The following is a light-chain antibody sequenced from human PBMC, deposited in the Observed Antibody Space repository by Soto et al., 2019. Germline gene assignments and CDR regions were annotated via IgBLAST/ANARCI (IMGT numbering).Light chain of an antibody. CDR3: QWRSDWPPRLT. CDR1: ESIGND. J-gene: IGKJ4*01. V-gene: IGKV3-11*01. Sequence: EVVLTQSPATLSLSPGERATLSCRASESIGNDLAWYQQKLGQAHKLLIYDASHRAIGIPGRLSGDGSGTDFTLTNRSLEPEDFAVYYCQWRSDWPPRLTFGGGTKVEIK. CDR2: DAS.